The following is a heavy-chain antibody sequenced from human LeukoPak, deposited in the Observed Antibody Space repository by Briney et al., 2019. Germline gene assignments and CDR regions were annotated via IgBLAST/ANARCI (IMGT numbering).Heavy chain of an antibody. Sequence: SETLSLTCAVSGYSISSGYYWGWLRQPPGKGLEWIGSIYHSGSTYYNPSLKSRVTISVDTPKNQFSLKLSSVTAADTAVYYCARHVSSSSSLIDYWGQGTLVTVSS. J-gene: IGHJ4*02. V-gene: IGHV4-38-2*01. CDR1: GYSISSGYY. D-gene: IGHD6-6*01. CDR3: ARHVSSSSSLIDY. CDR2: IYHSGST.